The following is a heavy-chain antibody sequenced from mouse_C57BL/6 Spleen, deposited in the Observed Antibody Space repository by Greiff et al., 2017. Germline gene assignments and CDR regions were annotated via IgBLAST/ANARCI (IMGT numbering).Heavy chain of an antibody. Sequence: VQLQPSGPELVKPGASVKIPCKASGYTFTDYNMDWVKQSHGKSLEWIGDINPNNGGTIYNQKFKGKATLTVDKSSSTAYMELRSLTSEDTAVYYCARGDYSGYFDYWGQGTTLTVSS. V-gene: IGHV1-18*01. CDR1: GYTFTDYN. D-gene: IGHD2-12*01. CDR3: ARGDYSGYFDY. CDR2: INPNNGGT. J-gene: IGHJ2*01.